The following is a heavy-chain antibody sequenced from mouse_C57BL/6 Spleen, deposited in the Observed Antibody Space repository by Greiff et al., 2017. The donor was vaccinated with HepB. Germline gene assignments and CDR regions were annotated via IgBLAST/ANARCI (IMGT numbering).Heavy chain of an antibody. CDR3: ARRVEYGNYDAMDY. D-gene: IGHD2-10*02. CDR1: GFSLSTSGMG. Sequence: QVTLKVCGPGILQSSQTLSLTCSFSGFSLSTSGMGVSWLRQPSGKGLEWLAHIYWDDDKRYNPSLKSRLTISKDTSRNQVFLKITSVDTADTATYYCARRVEYGNYDAMDYWGQGTSVTVSS. V-gene: IGHV8-12*01. CDR2: IYWDDDK. J-gene: IGHJ4*01.